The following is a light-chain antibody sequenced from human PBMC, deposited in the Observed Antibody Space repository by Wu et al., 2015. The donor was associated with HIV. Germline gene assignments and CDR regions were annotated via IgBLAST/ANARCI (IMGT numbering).Light chain of an antibody. V-gene: IGKV1-33*01. CDR2: DAS. CDR1: EHIGIY. Sequence: DIQMTQSPSSLSASVGDRVTITCQASEHIGIYLNWYQHKPGRAPKLLVYDASNLETGVPSRFSAGGSGTHFTFTINSLQPEDTATYYCQQYDNLPRFTFGPRDQSGYQT. CDR3: QQYDNLPRFT. J-gene: IGKJ3*01.